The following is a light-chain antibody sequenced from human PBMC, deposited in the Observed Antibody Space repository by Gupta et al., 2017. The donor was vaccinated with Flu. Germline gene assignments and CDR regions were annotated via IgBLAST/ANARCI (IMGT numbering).Light chain of an antibody. CDR3: CSYAGSGTYV. J-gene: IGLJ1*01. Sequence: QSALAQPASVSGSLGQSITISCTGTTSDVGNYDLVSWYQQHPGKAPKLIIYEGSKRPSVISNRFSGSKSGNTASLTISGLQAEDEADYYCCSYAGSGTYVFGTGTKVTVL. CDR2: EGS. V-gene: IGLV2-23*01. CDR1: TSDVGNYDL.